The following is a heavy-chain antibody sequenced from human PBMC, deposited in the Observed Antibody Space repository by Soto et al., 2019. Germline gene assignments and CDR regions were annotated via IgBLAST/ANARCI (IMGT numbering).Heavy chain of an antibody. V-gene: IGHV4-39*07. CDR1: GGSISSSSYY. Sequence: SENLSLTCTVSGGSISSSSYYWGWIRQPPGKGLEWIGSIYYSGSTYYNPSLKSRVTISVDTSKNQFSLKLSSVTAADTAVYYCASGQTYYYFCSCYNEGYFFDFCGQGSLVIVSS. D-gene: IGHD3-3*01. J-gene: IGHJ4*02. CDR3: ASGQTYYYFCSCYNEGYFFDF. CDR2: IYYSGST.